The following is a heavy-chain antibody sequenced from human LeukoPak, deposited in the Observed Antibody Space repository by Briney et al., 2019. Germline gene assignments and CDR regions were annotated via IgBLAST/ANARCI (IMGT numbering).Heavy chain of an antibody. Sequence: PSETLSLTCTVSGGSISSYYWSWIRQPPGKGLEWIGEINHSGSTNYNPSLKSRVTISVDTSKNQFSLKLSSVTAADTAVYYCARGGAAAGYPALFDYWGQGTLVTVSS. CDR2: INHSGST. CDR3: ARGGAAAGYPALFDY. V-gene: IGHV4-34*01. J-gene: IGHJ4*02. CDR1: GGSISSYY. D-gene: IGHD6-13*01.